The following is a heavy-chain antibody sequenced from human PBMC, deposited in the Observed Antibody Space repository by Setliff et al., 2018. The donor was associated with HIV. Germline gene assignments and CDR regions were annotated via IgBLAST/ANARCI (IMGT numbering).Heavy chain of an antibody. CDR2: INGGTGNT. J-gene: IGHJ4*02. V-gene: IGHV1-3*01. CDR3: ARARFLEWLPDY. CDR1: GYTFKSYF. D-gene: IGHD3-3*01. Sequence: GASVKVSCKASGYTFKSYFMHWVRQAPGQGLEWMGWINGGTGNTRYSQKFQGRVTITRDTSATTAYMELSSLRSEDTAVYYCARARFLEWLPDYWGQGTLVTVSS.